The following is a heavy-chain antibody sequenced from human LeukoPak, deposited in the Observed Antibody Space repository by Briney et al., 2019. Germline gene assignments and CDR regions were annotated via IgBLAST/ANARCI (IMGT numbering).Heavy chain of an antibody. CDR3: ARGGYSSSWLYAFDI. Sequence: SQTLSLTCTVSGGSISSGSYYWSWIRQPAGKGLEWIGRIYTSGSTNYNPSLKSRVTISVDTSKNQFSLKLSSVTAADTAVYYCARGGYSSSWLYAFDIWGQGTMVTVSS. CDR2: IYTSGST. V-gene: IGHV4-61*02. J-gene: IGHJ3*02. D-gene: IGHD6-13*01. CDR1: GGSISSGSYY.